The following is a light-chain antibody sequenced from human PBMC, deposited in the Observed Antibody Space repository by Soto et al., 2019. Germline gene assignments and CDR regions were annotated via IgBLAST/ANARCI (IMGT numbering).Light chain of an antibody. CDR1: SSDVGSSNG. Sequence: QSALTQPPSVSGSPGQSVAISCTGTSSDVGSSNGVSRYQQPPGTAPKLMIYDVSNRPSGVPDRFSGSKSCNTASLTISCLQAEDEADYYCSSYTSSNTYGFGTGTKVTVL. J-gene: IGLJ1*01. CDR3: SSYTSSNTYG. V-gene: IGLV2-18*02. CDR2: DVS.